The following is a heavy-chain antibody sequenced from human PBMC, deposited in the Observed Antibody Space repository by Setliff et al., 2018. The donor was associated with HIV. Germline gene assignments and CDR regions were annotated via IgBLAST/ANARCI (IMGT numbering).Heavy chain of an antibody. D-gene: IGHD3-22*01. CDR2: ISGSGGST. CDR3: AKAGNYYDSSGYFIFDY. CDR1: GFTFSSYA. Sequence: PGGSLRLSCAASGFTFSSYAMSWVRQAPGKGLEWVSAISGSGGSTYYADSVKGRFTISRDNSKNTLYLQMNSLRAEDTAVYYCAKAGNYYDSSGYFIFDYWGQGTLVTVSS. V-gene: IGHV3-23*01. J-gene: IGHJ4*02.